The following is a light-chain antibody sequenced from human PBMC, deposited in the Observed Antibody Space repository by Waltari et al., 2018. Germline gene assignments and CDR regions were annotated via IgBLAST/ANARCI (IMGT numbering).Light chain of an antibody. CDR3: QQYNNGPPIT. CDR1: QSVRGN. V-gene: IGKV3-15*01. CDR2: DVS. J-gene: IGKJ5*01. Sequence: EIVMTQSPATLSVSPGERATLSCRASQSVRGNLAWYQQKPGQPPRLLIHDVSTRATGVPPRFSGSGSWTQFTLTISSLQSEDFVIYYCQQYNNGPPITFGQGTRLEIK.